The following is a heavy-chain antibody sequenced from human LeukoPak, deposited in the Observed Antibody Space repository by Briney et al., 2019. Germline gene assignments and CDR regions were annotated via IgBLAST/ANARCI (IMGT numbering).Heavy chain of an antibody. Sequence: SVKVSCKVSGYTLTELSMHWVRQAPGQGLEWMGGIIPIFGTANYAQKFQGRVTITADKSTSTAYMELSSLRSEDTAVYYCARGGFGNYYYYYMDVWGKGTTVTVSS. J-gene: IGHJ6*03. CDR2: IIPIFGTA. D-gene: IGHD3-10*01. CDR1: GYTLTELS. CDR3: ARGGFGNYYYYYMDV. V-gene: IGHV1-69*06.